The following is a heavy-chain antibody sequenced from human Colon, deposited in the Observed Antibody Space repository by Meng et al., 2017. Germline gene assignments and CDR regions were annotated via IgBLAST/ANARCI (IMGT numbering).Heavy chain of an antibody. CDR1: GGSVSSASYY. V-gene: IGHV4-61*01. CDR3: ARFYGSGTFEVHDY. J-gene: IGHJ4*02. D-gene: IGHD3-10*01. CDR2: IHYSGSR. Sequence: VQLQASCPGLVRPAETLSLTCNVSGGSVSSASYYWSWIRQPPGKGLEWIGLIHYSGSRNYNPSLKSRVTMSVDTSKNQVSLRLTSVTAADTAVYYCARFYGSGTFEVHDYWGQGTLVTVSS.